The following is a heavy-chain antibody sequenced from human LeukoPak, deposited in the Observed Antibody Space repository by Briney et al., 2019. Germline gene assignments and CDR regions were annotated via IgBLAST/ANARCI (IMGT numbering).Heavy chain of an antibody. CDR2: IYSSGST. Sequence: SETLSLTCTVSGGSISSGSYYWSWIRQPAGKGLEWIGRIYSSGSTNYNPSLKSRVTISVDTSKNQFSLKLSSVTAADTAVYYCARMYSSSWYFDYWGQGTLVTVSS. CDR1: GGSISSGSYY. CDR3: ARMYSSSWYFDY. V-gene: IGHV4-61*02. D-gene: IGHD6-13*01. J-gene: IGHJ4*02.